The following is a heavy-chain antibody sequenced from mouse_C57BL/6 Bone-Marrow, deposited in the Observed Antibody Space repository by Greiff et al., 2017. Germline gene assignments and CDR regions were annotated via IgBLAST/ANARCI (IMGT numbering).Heavy chain of an antibody. CDR1: GYSFTGYY. J-gene: IGHJ3*01. CDR3: ARGIYYGYAWFAY. V-gene: IGHV1-42*01. D-gene: IGHD2-2*01. CDR2: INPRNGGT. Sequence: VQLQQSGPELVKPGASVKISCTASGYSFTGYYMNWVKQSPEKSLEWIGEINPRNGGTTYNQKFKGKATLTVDKSSNTAYMQLKSLTSEDSAVYYCARGIYYGYAWFAYWGQGTLVTVSA.